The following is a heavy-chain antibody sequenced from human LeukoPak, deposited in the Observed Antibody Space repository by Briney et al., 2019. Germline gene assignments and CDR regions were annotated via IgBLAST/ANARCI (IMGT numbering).Heavy chain of an antibody. CDR2: ITGSGGST. Sequence: QAGGSLRLSCAPSGFTFDNFAMTWVRRAPGKGLEWVSEITGSGGSTYYADSVKGRFTISRDNSKNTLYLQMNSLRAEDTAIYYCARELFDFDYWGQGTLVTVSS. CDR3: ARELFDFDY. D-gene: IGHD3-10*01. V-gene: IGHV3-23*01. CDR1: GFTFDNFA. J-gene: IGHJ4*02.